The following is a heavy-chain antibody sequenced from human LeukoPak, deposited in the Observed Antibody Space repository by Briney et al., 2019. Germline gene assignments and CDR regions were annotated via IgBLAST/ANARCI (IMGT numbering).Heavy chain of an antibody. J-gene: IGHJ1*01. CDR2: INPNSGGT. CDR3: ARVLSYYYESNGYPPRTEYFQH. Sequence: ASVKVSCKASGYTFTSYYMHWVRQAPGQGLEWMGRINPNSGGTEYSQKFQGRVTMTRDTSIRTAYMDLSRLRSDDTAVYYCARVLSYYYESNGYPPRTEYFQHWGQGTLVTVSS. V-gene: IGHV1-2*06. CDR1: GYTFTSYY. D-gene: IGHD3-22*01.